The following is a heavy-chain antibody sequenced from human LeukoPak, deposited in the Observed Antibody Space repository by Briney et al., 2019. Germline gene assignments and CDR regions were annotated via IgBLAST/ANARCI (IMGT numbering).Heavy chain of an antibody. Sequence: ASVKVSCKASGFTFTNYYMHWVRQAPGQGLEWMGLINPSGSNTNYAQKFRGRVTMTRDTSATTVYMELSSLRSEDTAVYYCVSRRFGEFSGIDYWGQGTLVTVSS. CDR3: VSRRFGEFSGIDY. CDR1: GFTFTNYY. D-gene: IGHD3-10*01. V-gene: IGHV1-46*01. CDR2: INPSGSNT. J-gene: IGHJ4*02.